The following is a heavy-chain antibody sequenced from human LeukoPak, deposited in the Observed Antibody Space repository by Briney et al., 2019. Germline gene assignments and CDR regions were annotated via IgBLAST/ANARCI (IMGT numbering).Heavy chain of an antibody. Sequence: PSETLSLTCTVSGGSISRGGYYWSWIRQHPGKGLEWIGYIYYSRSTYYNPSLKSRVTISVDTSKNQFSLKLSSVTAADTAVYYCARRRDDYNYYFDYWGQGTLVTVSS. J-gene: IGHJ4*02. CDR1: GGSISRGGYY. D-gene: IGHD5-24*01. V-gene: IGHV4-31*03. CDR2: IYYSRST. CDR3: ARRRDDYNYYFDY.